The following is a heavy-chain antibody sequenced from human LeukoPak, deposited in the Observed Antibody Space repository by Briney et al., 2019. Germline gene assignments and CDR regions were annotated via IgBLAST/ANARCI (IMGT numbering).Heavy chain of an antibody. J-gene: IGHJ4*02. CDR1: GFPFSSYS. V-gene: IGHV3-21*01. D-gene: IGHD4-23*01. CDR3: AGLIRIYGGGGY. Sequence: GGSLRLSCAASGFPFSSYSMNWVRQAPGKGLEWVSSISSSSSYIYYADSVKRRFTTTRDNAKNSLSLQMNSLRAEDTAVYYCAGLIRIYGGGGYWGQGTLVTVSS. CDR2: ISSSSSYI.